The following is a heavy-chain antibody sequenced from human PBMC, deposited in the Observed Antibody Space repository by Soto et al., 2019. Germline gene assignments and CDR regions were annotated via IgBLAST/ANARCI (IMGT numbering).Heavy chain of an antibody. CDR2: INTAKENT. V-gene: IGHV1-3*04. Sequence: QVQLVQSGAEVKKPGASVKVSCKASGYTFTSYAIHWVRQAPGQRLEWMGWINTAKENTKYSQKFQGRVTITRDTSARIVYMELSSLRSEDTAVYYCARGNRWSYFDYWGQGTLVTVSS. D-gene: IGHD6-13*01. CDR1: GYTFTSYA. J-gene: IGHJ4*02. CDR3: ARGNRWSYFDY.